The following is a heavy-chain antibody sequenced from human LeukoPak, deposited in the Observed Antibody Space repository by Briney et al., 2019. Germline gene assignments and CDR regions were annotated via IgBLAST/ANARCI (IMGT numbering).Heavy chain of an antibody. CDR1: GFTFSSYG. J-gene: IGHJ3*02. CDR2: IWYDGSNK. D-gene: IGHD6-19*01. Sequence: GGSLRLSCAASGFTFSSYGMHWVRQAPGKGLEWVAVIWYDGSNKYYADSVKGRFTISRDNSKNTLYLQMNSLRAEDRAVYYCAKEAFNIAVAGSGAFDIWGQGTMVTVSS. CDR3: AKEAFNIAVAGSGAFDI. V-gene: IGHV3-33*06.